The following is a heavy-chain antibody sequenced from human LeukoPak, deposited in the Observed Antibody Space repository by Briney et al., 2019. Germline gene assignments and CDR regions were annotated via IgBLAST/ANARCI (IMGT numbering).Heavy chain of an antibody. D-gene: IGHD2-2*01. CDR3: ANAITRYYYYYMDV. V-gene: IGHV3-23*01. J-gene: IGHJ6*03. CDR2: ISDSGGST. CDR1: GFTFSDYA. Sequence: GGSLRLSCAASGFTFSDYAMTWVRQAPGKGLEWVSTISDSGGSTYYADSVKGRFTISRDNSKNTLYLQMNSLRAEDTAVYYCANAITRYYYYYMDVWGKGTTVTVSS.